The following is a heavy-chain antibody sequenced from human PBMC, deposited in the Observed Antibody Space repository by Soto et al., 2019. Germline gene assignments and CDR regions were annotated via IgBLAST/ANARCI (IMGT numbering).Heavy chain of an antibody. Sequence: ASVKVSCKASGGTFSSYAISWVRQAPAQGLEWMGGIIPIFGTANYAQKFQGRVTITADESTSTAYMELSSLRSEDTAVYYCARGHDSSGYSRSFWFDPWGQGILVTVSS. CDR1: GGTFSSYA. V-gene: IGHV1-69*13. J-gene: IGHJ5*02. CDR2: IIPIFGTA. CDR3: ARGHDSSGYSRSFWFDP. D-gene: IGHD3-22*01.